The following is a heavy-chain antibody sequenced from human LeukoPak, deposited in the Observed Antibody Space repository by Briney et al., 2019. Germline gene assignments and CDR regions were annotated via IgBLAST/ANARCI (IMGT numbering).Heavy chain of an antibody. CDR1: GYTFTGYF. CDR2: INPNSGGT. J-gene: IGHJ4*02. D-gene: IGHD1-26*01. V-gene: IGHV1-2*02. Sequence: ASVKVSCKASGYTFTGYFIHWVRLAPGQGLEWMGWINPNSGGTNYAQKFQGRVTMTRDTSISTVYMELSSLRSDDTAVYYCARGRDRGASTPFDYWGQGTLVTVSS. CDR3: ARGRDRGASTPFDY.